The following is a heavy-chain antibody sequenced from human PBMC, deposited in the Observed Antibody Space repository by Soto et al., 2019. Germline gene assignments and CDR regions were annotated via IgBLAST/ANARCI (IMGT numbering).Heavy chain of an antibody. Sequence: PSETLSLTCTRSGRSSRSDYANFIRQPPGKGLEWNGYISYSENTNHNPSLKSRVHISVDTSKNQLSLKLSSVTAADTAVYYCARRYGYYFDYWGQGTLVTVSS. V-gene: IGHV4-59*08. CDR1: GRSSRSDY. CDR2: ISYSENT. CDR3: ARRYGYYFDY. D-gene: IGHD4-17*01. J-gene: IGHJ4*02.